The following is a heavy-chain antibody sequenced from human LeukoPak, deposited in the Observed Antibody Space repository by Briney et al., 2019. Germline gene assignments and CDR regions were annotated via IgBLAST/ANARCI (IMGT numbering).Heavy chain of an antibody. D-gene: IGHD1-1*01. CDR3: AMLASQYSTSWFDY. CDR1: GFTVSSNY. V-gene: IGHV3-23*01. CDR2: ITVGGGDT. J-gene: IGHJ4*02. Sequence: GGSLRLSCAASGFTVSSNYMSWVRQAPGKGLEWVSTITVGGGDTNYADSVKGRFTISRDNSKNTLFLQMNSLRVDDTAIYYCAMLASQYSTSWFDYWGQGTLVTVSS.